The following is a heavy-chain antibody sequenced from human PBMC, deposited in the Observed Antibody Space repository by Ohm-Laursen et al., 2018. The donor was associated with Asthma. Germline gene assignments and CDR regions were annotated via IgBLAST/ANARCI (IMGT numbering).Heavy chain of an antibody. J-gene: IGHJ6*02. D-gene: IGHD2-21*02. CDR1: GFTFSSYG. CDR2: ISYDGSNK. V-gene: IGHV3-30*03. Sequence: SLRLSCAASGFTFSSYGMHWVRQAPGKGLEWVAVISYDGSNKYYADSVKGRFTISRDNSKNTLYLQMNSLRAEDTAVYYCASPNYCGGDCYSIYYYGMDVWGQGTTVTVSS. CDR3: ASPNYCGGDCYSIYYYGMDV.